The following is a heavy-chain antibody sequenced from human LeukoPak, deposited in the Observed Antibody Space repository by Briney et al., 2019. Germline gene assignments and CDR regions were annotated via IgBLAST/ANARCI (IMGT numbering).Heavy chain of an antibody. D-gene: IGHD3-22*01. CDR3: ASYYYDSSGRALDL. V-gene: IGHV5-51*01. CDR1: GFRFTSYW. CDR2: IYPGDSDT. J-gene: IGHJ2*01. Sequence: GESLKISYKGSGFRFTSYWIGWVRQMPGKGLEWMGIIYPGDSDTRYSPSFQGQVTISVDESIKTAYLQWSSLKASDTAMYYCASYYYDSSGRALDLWGRGTLVTVSS.